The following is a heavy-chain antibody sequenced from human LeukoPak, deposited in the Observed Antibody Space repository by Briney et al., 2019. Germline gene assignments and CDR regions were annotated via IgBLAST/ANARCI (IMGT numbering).Heavy chain of an antibody. Sequence: PGGSLRLSCAASGFTFSSYAMSWVRQAPGKGLEWVSSISSSSSYIYYADSVKGRFTISRDNAKNSLYLQMNSLRAEDTAVYYCARDQVGKIPTDYDFWSGYSYYYYGMDVWGQGTTVTVSS. V-gene: IGHV3-21*01. CDR3: ARDQVGKIPTDYDFWSGYSYYYYGMDV. CDR2: ISSSSSYI. CDR1: GFTFSSYA. D-gene: IGHD3-3*01. J-gene: IGHJ6*02.